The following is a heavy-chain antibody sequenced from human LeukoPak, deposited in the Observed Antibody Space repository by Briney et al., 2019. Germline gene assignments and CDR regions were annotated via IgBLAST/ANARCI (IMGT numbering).Heavy chain of an antibody. V-gene: IGHV1-2*02. CDR2: INPNSGGS. J-gene: IGHJ4*02. D-gene: IGHD1-1*01. Sequence: ASVTVSFKASVYTFTDYYIHWVRQAPAPGREWMGWINPNSGGSNNAQKFQGRVTVTRDTSISTAYMELSSLRSGDTAVFYCARRGDNEGYDYWGQGTLVTVSS. CDR3: ARRGDNEGYDY. CDR1: VYTFTDYY.